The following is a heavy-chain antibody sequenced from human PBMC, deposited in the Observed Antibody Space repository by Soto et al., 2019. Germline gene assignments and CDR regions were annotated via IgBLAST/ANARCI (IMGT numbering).Heavy chain of an antibody. CDR2: INPNSGGT. CDR1: GYAFTGYY. D-gene: IGHD5-18*01. J-gene: IGHJ4*02. Sequence: ASVKVSCKASGYAFTGYYMHCVRQAPGQGLEWMGWINPNSGGTNYAQKFQGGVTVTRDTSISTAYIELSGLRSDATDVYYCARADYSSGGFAEYWGQ. V-gene: IGHV1-2*02. CDR3: ARADYSSGGFAEY.